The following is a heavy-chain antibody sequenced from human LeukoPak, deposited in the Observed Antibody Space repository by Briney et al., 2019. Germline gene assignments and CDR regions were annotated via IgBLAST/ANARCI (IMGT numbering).Heavy chain of an antibody. Sequence: WISAYNGNTNYAQKLQGRVTMTTDTSSSTAHMELRSLRSDDTAVYYCVRANYYDSSGYDYWGQGTLVTVSS. V-gene: IGHV1-18*01. CDR2: ISAYNGNT. D-gene: IGHD3-22*01. J-gene: IGHJ4*02. CDR3: VRANYYDSSGYDY.